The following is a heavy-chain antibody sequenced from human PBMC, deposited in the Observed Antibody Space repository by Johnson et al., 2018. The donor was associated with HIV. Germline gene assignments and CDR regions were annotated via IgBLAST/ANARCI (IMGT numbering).Heavy chain of an antibody. CDR2: IWYNGSNK. Sequence: QLVESGGGVVPPGRSLRLSCAASGFTFSIYGMHWVRQAPGKGLEWVAVIWYNGSNKHYAGSVKGRFTISRDNSKNTPYLQMNSLRVEDTAVDYCARDPAAAALRAFDIWGQGTMVTVSS. CDR3: ARDPAAAALRAFDI. J-gene: IGHJ3*02. D-gene: IGHD6-13*01. V-gene: IGHV3-33*01. CDR1: GFTFSIYG.